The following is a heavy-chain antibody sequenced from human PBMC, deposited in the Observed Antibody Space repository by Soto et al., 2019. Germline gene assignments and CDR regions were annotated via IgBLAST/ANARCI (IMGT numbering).Heavy chain of an antibody. D-gene: IGHD2-15*01. V-gene: IGHV1-46*03. J-gene: IGHJ3*02. CDR3: ASSTSPGYCSGGSCYSSAAFDI. CDR1: GYTFTSYY. Sequence: ASVKVSCKASGYTFTSYYMHWVRQAPGQGLEWMGIINPSGGSTSYAQKFQGRVTMTRDTSTSTVYMELSSLRSEDTAVYYCASSTSPGYCSGGSCYSSAAFDIWGQGTMVTVSS. CDR2: INPSGGST.